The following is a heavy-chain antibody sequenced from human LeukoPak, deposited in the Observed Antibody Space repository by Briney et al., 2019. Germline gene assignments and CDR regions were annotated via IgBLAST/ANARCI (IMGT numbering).Heavy chain of an antibody. J-gene: IGHJ4*02. CDR2: INPSGGST. Sequence: GASVKVSCKSSGYTFTSYYMHWVRQAPGQGLEWMGIINPSGGSTSYAQKFQGRVTMTRDMSTSTVYMELGRLRSDDTAVYYCARIGELSGYWGQGTLVTVSS. D-gene: IGHD3-10*01. V-gene: IGHV1-46*01. CDR3: ARIGELSGY. CDR1: GYTFTSYY.